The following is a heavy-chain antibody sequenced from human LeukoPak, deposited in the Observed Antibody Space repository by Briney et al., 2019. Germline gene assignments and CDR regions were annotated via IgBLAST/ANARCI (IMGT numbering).Heavy chain of an antibody. D-gene: IGHD6-13*01. CDR2: ISWNSGSI. J-gene: IGHJ4*02. CDR1: GFTFSSYA. Sequence: SGGSLRLSCAASGFTFSSYAMSWVRQAPGKGLEWASGISWNSGSIGYADSVKGRFTISRDNAKNSLYLQMNSLRAEDTALYYCAKDKYSSSWTSFDYWGQGTLVTVSS. CDR3: AKDKYSSSWTSFDY. V-gene: IGHV3-9*01.